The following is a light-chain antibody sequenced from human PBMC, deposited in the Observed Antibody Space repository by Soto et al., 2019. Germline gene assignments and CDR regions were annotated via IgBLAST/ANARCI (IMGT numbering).Light chain of an antibody. CDR2: EVS. V-gene: IGLV2-8*01. CDR1: SSDVGSYNY. CDR3: SSYAGSNLGV. Sequence: QSALTQPPSGSGSPGQSVTISCTGTSSDVGSYNYVSWYQQHPGKAPKLMIYEVSKRPSGVPDRFSGSKSGNTASLTVSGLQAEDEADYYCSSYAGSNLGVFGTGTKLTVL. J-gene: IGLJ1*01.